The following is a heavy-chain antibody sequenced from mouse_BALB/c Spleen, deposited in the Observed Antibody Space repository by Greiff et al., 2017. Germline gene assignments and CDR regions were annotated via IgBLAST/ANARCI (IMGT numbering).Heavy chain of an antibody. CDR1: GYAFTNYL. J-gene: IGHJ4*01. V-gene: IGHV1-54*01. CDR3: ARYGTTADYYAMDY. Sequence: QVQLQQSGAELVRPGTSVKVSCKASGYAFTNYLIEWVKQRPGQGLEWIGVINPGSGGTNYNEKFKGKATLTADKSSSTAYMQLSSLTSDDSAVYCCARYGTTADYYAMDYWGQGTSVTVSS. D-gene: IGHD1-2*01. CDR2: INPGSGGT.